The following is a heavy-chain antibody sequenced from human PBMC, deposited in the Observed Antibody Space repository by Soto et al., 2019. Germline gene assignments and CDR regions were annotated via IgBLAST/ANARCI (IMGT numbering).Heavy chain of an antibody. CDR2: TSKDGINT. J-gene: IGHJ6*02. CDR3: ARGNMDV. Sequence: QVQLVESGGGVVQPGRSLRLSCAASAFTLSKFAMHWVRQAPGKGLEWVAVTSKDGINTYYADSVKGRFTISRDNSKSTIYLQMNSLRTEDKALYYCARGNMDVWGQGTTVTVSS. CDR1: AFTLSKFA. V-gene: IGHV3-30-3*01. D-gene: IGHD1-1*01.